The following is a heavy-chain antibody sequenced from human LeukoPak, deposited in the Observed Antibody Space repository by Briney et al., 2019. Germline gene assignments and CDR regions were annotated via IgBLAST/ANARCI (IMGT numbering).Heavy chain of an antibody. Sequence: PSETLSLTCTVSGGSVRRGNYYWTWIRQPAGSGLEWIGRIYTSGTTDYNPSLRTRVTISVDASRNQFSLNLSSVTAADTAVYYCARHRIAVAPHNWFDPWGQGTLVTVSS. D-gene: IGHD6-19*01. CDR2: IYTSGTT. V-gene: IGHV4-61*02. J-gene: IGHJ5*02. CDR3: ARHRIAVAPHNWFDP. CDR1: GGSVRRGNYY.